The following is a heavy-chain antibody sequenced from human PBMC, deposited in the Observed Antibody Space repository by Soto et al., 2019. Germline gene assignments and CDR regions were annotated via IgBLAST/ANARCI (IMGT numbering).Heavy chain of an antibody. J-gene: IGHJ5*02. CDR2: IYYSGST. CDR1: GGSISSSSYY. CDR3: ARWYCSGGSCYSATKYNWFDP. D-gene: IGHD2-15*01. Sequence: SETLSLTCTVSGGSISSSSYYWGWIRQPPGKGLEWIGSIYYSGSTYYNPSLKSRVTISVDTSKNQFSLKLSSVTAADTAVYYCARWYCSGGSCYSATKYNWFDPWGQGTLVTVSS. V-gene: IGHV4-39*01.